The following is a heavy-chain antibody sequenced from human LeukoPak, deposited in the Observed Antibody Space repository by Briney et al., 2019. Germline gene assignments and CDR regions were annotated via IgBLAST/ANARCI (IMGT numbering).Heavy chain of an antibody. CDR1: GGSISSYY. CDR3: ARADWNDPINAFDI. Sequence: PSETLSLTCTVSGGSISSYYWSWIRQPAGKGLEWIGRIYISGSTNYNPSLKSRVTISVDTSKNQFSLKLSSVTAADTAVYYCARADWNDPINAFDIWGQGTMVTVSS. D-gene: IGHD1-1*01. CDR2: IYISGST. V-gene: IGHV4-4*07. J-gene: IGHJ3*02.